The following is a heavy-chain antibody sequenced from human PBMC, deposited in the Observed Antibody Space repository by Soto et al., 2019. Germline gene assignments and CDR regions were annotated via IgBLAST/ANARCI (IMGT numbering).Heavy chain of an antibody. J-gene: IGHJ4*02. Sequence: SETLSLTCTVSSSPINSRYYWGWIRQTPGKGLEWVASIYHSGSTHYNPSLRSRATISVDTSNNQFSLRLSSVTAADTAIYYCARTTSGRNFDCWGQGTQVTVSS. CDR1: SSPINSRYY. CDR2: IYHSGST. V-gene: IGHV4-38-2*02. CDR3: ARTTSGRNFDC. D-gene: IGHD6-19*01.